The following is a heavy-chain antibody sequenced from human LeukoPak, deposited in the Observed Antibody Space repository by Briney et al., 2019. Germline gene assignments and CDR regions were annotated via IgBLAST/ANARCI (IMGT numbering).Heavy chain of an antibody. V-gene: IGHV4-31*11. CDR2: IYYSGST. CDR1: GGSFSSGGYY. CDR3: ARARSRITIFGRYYYYYMDV. D-gene: IGHD3-3*01. J-gene: IGHJ6*03. Sequence: SETLSLTCAVYGGSFSSGGYYWSWIRQHPGKGLEWIGYIYYSGSTYYNPSLKSRVTISVDTSKNQFSLKLSSVTAADTAVYYCARARSRITIFGRYYYYYMDVWGKGTTVTVSS.